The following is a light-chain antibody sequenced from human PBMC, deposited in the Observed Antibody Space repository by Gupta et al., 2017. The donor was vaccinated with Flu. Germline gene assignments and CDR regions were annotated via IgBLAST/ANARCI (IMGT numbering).Light chain of an antibody. J-gene: IGLJ3*02. Sequence: ITISCTGTSSDFGGYNYVSWYQQHPGKAPKLMIFEVSYRPSGVSNRFSGSKSGNTASLTISGLQAEDEADYYCSSYTSSSTLGVFGGGTKLTVL. V-gene: IGLV2-14*01. CDR2: EVS. CDR3: SSYTSSSTLGV. CDR1: SSDFGGYNY.